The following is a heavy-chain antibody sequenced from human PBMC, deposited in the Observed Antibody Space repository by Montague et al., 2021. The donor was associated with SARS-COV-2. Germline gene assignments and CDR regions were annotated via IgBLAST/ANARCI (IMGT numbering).Heavy chain of an antibody. J-gene: IGHJ6*03. V-gene: IGHV4-34*01. CDR3: ASGDDNGSGYLDV. D-gene: IGHD1-26*01. CDR1: DGSFSNFY. Sequence: SETLSLTCAVFDGSFSNFYWSWIRQPPGKGLEWMGEINPSGTTYYNPPPKSRVTISVDTSRNQLSLKLNSVTAADAAVYYCASGDDNGSGYLDVWGKGTTVTVS. CDR2: INPSGTT.